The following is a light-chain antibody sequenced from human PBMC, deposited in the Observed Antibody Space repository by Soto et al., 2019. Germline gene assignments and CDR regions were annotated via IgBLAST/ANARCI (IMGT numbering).Light chain of an antibody. Sequence: EIVLTQSPGTLSLSPGERATLSSRASQSVWSSYLAWYQQKPGQTPRLLIYGASSRATGIPDRFSGSGSGTDFTLTISRLEPEDFATYFCQQSYSAQYTFGQGTKLEIK. CDR3: QQSYSAQYT. J-gene: IGKJ2*01. CDR2: GAS. CDR1: QSVWSSY. V-gene: IGKV3-20*01.